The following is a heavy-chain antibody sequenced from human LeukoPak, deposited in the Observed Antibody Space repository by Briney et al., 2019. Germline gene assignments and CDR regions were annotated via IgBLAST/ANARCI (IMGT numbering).Heavy chain of an antibody. CDR1: GDSVSSNSAA. V-gene: IGHV6-1*01. CDR3: ARDQWELLDSSFDY. D-gene: IGHD1-26*01. J-gene: IGHJ4*02. Sequence: SQTLSLTCAISGDSVSSNSAAWNWIRQSPSRGLEWLGRTCYRSKWYNDYAVSVKSRITINPDTSKNQFSLQLNSVTPEDTAVYYCARDQWELLDSSFDYWGQGTLVTVSS. CDR2: TCYRSKWYN.